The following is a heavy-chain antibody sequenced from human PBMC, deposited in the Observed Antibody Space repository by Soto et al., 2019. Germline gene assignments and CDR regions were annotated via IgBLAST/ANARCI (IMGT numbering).Heavy chain of an antibody. CDR1: GGSISSYY. CDR2: IYYSGST. V-gene: IGHV4-59*01. CDR3: AGSRGGYFDY. J-gene: IGHJ4*02. D-gene: IGHD3-10*01. Sequence: QVQLQESGPGLVKPSETLSLTCTVSGGSISSYYWSWIRQPPGKGLEWIGYIYYSGSTNYNPSLXRXVXIXXDASKNQFSLKLSSVTAADTAVYYCAGSRGGYFDYWGQGTLVTVSS.